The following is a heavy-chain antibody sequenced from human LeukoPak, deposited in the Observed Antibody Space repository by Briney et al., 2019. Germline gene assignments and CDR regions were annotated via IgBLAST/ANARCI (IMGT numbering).Heavy chain of an antibody. CDR2: IYYSGST. CDR3: ARSGGYSSGWPYYFDY. Sequence: SETLSLTCTVSGGSISSSSYYWGWIRQPPGKGLEWIGSIYYSGSTYYNPSLKSRVTISVDTSKNQFSLKLSSVTAADTAVYYCARSGGYSSGWPYYFDYWGQGTLVTVSS. V-gene: IGHV4-39*01. D-gene: IGHD6-19*01. CDR1: GGSISSSSYY. J-gene: IGHJ4*02.